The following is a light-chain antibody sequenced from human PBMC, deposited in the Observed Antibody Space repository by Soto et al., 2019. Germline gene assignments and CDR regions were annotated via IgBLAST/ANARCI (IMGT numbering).Light chain of an antibody. Sequence: EIVLTQSPATLSLSPGESATLSCRASQSVSSYLSWYQQKPGQAPRRLIYDASNRATGITARFSGSGSGTDVTLTISSLEPEDFAGYYCQQRSKCPLTFGGWTKVEMK. J-gene: IGKJ4*01. CDR3: QQRSKCPLT. CDR2: DAS. CDR1: QSVSSY. V-gene: IGKV3-11*01.